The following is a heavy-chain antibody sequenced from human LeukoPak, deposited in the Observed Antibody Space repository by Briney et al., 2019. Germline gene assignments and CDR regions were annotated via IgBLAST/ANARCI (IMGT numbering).Heavy chain of an antibody. CDR3: ARHSSSYDDFDY. Sequence: SQTLSLTCTVSGGSISNYYWSWIRQPPGKGLEWIGYIHYSGSTNYNPSLKSRVTISVDTSKNTFSLMLSSVTAADTAVYYCARHSSSYDDFDYWGQGTLVTVSP. J-gene: IGHJ4*02. CDR1: GGSISNYY. CDR2: IHYSGST. D-gene: IGHD6-13*01. V-gene: IGHV4-59*08.